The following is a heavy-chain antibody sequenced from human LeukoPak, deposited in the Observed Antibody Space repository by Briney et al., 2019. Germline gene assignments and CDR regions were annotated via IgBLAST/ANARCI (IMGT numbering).Heavy chain of an antibody. CDR2: IYYNGGA. J-gene: IGHJ5*02. D-gene: IGHD1-26*01. Sequence: SETLSLTCAVSGDSIISSNYYWGWIRQPPGQGLEWIGSIYYNGGASYNPPLKSRVTISVDTSKNQFSLRLRSVTAADTAVYYCASMVRRIVGAKNWFDPWGQGTLVTVSS. CDR3: ASMVRRIVGAKNWFDP. CDR1: GDSIISSNYY. V-gene: IGHV4-39*01.